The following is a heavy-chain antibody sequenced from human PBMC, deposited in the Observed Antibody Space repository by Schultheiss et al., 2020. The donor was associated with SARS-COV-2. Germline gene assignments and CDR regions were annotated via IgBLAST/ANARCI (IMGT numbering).Heavy chain of an antibody. J-gene: IGHJ4*02. CDR3: AKDRGGSGSLTLGRVDLDC. CDR1: GFTFSSYT. V-gene: IGHV3-23*01. Sequence: GGSLRLSCAASGFTFSSYTMSWVRQAPGKELEWVSAISSSGSNTYYADSVKGRFTISRDNSKNTLYLQMNSLRAADTAVYYCAKDRGGSGSLTLGRVDLDCWGQGTLVTVSS. CDR2: ISSSGSNT. D-gene: IGHD1-26*01.